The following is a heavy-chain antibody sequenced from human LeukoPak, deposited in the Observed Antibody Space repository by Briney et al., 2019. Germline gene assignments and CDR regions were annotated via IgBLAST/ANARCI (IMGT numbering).Heavy chain of an antibody. D-gene: IGHD6-13*01. CDR2: IYPADSDT. J-gene: IGHJ3*02. CDR3: ARRARGAGIAASKVDAFDI. Sequence: GESLKISCKGSGYSFTNYWIGWVRQMPGRGLEWMGIIYPADSDTRYSPSFQGQVTISADKSISTAYLQWSSLKASDTAMYYCARRARGAGIAASKVDAFDIWGQGTMVTVSS. CDR1: GYSFTNYW. V-gene: IGHV5-51*01.